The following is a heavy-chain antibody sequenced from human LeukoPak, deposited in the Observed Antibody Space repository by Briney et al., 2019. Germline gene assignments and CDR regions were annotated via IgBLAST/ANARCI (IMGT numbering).Heavy chain of an antibody. CDR1: RGTFSSYA. D-gene: IGHD4-17*01. J-gene: IGHJ6*03. CDR3: ASGPTDFYYYYYMDV. CDR2: IIPIFGTA. V-gene: IGHV1-69*05. Sequence: SVKVSCKASRGTFSSYAISWVRQAPGQGLEWMGGIIPIFGTANYAQKFQGRVTITTDESTSTAYMELSSLRSEDTAVYYCASGPTDFYYYYYMDVWGKGTTVTVSS.